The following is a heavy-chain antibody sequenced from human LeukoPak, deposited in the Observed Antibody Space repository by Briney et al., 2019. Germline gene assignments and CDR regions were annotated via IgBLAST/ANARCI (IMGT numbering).Heavy chain of an antibody. D-gene: IGHD6-13*01. CDR1: GFTFSSYA. CDR3: AKDGRRSSSSLTYFDY. Sequence: GGSLRLSCAASGFTFSSYAMSWVRQAPGKGLEWVSAISGSGGSTYYADSVKGRFTISRDNSKNTLYLQMNSLRAEDTAVYYCAKDGRRSSSSLTYFDYWGQGTLVTVSS. CDR2: ISGSGGST. V-gene: IGHV3-23*01. J-gene: IGHJ4*02.